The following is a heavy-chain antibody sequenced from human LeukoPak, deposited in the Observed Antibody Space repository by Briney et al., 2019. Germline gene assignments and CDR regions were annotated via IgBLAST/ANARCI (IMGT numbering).Heavy chain of an antibody. J-gene: IGHJ4*02. CDR2: INHSGST. Sequence: SETLSLTCAVYGGSFSGYYWSWIRQPPGKGLEWIGEINHSGSTNYNPSLKSRVTISVDTSKNQFSLKLSSVTAADTAVYYCARGGTSVPTHGGKPLRCWGQGTLVTVSS. D-gene: IGHD4-23*01. CDR3: ARGGTSVPTHGGKPLRC. CDR1: GGSFSGYY. V-gene: IGHV4-34*01.